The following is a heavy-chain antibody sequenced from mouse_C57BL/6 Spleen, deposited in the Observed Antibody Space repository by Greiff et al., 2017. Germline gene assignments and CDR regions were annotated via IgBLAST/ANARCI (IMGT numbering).Heavy chain of an antibody. CDR2: IHPSDSDT. CDR3: AMGDYSNYGAMDY. D-gene: IGHD2-5*01. CDR1: GYTFTSYW. Sequence: QVQLQQPGAELVKPGASVKVSCKASGYTFTSYWMHWVKQRPGQGLEWIGRIHPSDSDTNYNQKFKGKATLTVDKSSSTAYMQLSSLTSEDSAVYYCAMGDYSNYGAMDYWGQGTSGTGSS. V-gene: IGHV1-74*01. J-gene: IGHJ4*01.